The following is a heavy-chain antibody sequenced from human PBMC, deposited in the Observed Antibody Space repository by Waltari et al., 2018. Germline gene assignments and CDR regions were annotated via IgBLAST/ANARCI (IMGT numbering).Heavy chain of an antibody. CDR2: IYYSGST. Sequence: QVQLQESGPGLVKPSETLSLTCPVSGGLLSSYYWSWIRQPPGKGLEWIGYIYYSGSTNYNPSLKSRVTISVDTSKNQFSLKLSSVTAADTAVYYCARYSSSYYFDYWGQGTLVTVSS. V-gene: IGHV4-59*01. CDR1: GGLLSSYY. J-gene: IGHJ4*02. D-gene: IGHD6-6*01. CDR3: ARYSSSYYFDY.